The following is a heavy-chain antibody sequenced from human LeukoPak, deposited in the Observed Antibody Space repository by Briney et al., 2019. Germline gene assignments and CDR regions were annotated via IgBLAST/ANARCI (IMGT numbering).Heavy chain of an antibody. CDR2: ISSSGSTI. CDR3: AKWGRRVTGTTGEIDY. D-gene: IGHD1-20*01. J-gene: IGHJ4*02. V-gene: IGHV3-48*03. CDR1: GFTFSSYE. Sequence: PGGSLRLSCAASGFTFSSYEMNWVRQAPGKGLEWVSYISSSGSTIYYADSVKGRFTISRDNSKNTLYLQMNSLRAEDTAVYYCAKWGRRVTGTTGEIDYWGQGTLVTVSS.